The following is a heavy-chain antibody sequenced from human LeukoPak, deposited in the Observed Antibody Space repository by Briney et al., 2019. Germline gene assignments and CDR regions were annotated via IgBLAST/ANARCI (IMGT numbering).Heavy chain of an antibody. CDR2: ISSSSSYI. CDR1: GFTFSSYS. V-gene: IGHV3-21*01. D-gene: IGHD6-13*01. Sequence: GGSLRLSCAASGFTFSSYSMNWVRQAPGKGLEWVSSISSSSSYIYYADSVKGRFTISRDNAKNSLYLQMNSLRAEDTAVYYCARDWAAAAGIFDYWGQGTLVTVSS. J-gene: IGHJ4*02. CDR3: ARDWAAAAGIFDY.